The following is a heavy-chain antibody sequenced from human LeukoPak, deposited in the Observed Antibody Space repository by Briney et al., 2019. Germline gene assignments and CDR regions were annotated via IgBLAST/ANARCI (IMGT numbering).Heavy chain of an antibody. CDR2: IYYSGST. CDR1: GGSISSSSYY. D-gene: IGHD6-13*01. Sequence: SETLSLTCTVSGGSISSSSYYWGWIRQPPGKGLEWIGSIYYSGSTYYNPSLKSRVTISVDTSKNQFSLKLSSVTAADTAAYYCARERSSSWYDCFDYWGQGTLVTVSS. J-gene: IGHJ4*02. V-gene: IGHV4-39*07. CDR3: ARERSSSWYDCFDY.